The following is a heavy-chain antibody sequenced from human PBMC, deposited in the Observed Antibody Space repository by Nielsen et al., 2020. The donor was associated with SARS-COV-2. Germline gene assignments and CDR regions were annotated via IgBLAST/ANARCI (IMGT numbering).Heavy chain of an antibody. D-gene: IGHD2-8*01. CDR3: ARSGMVQRRRALDI. CDR2: INHSGST. J-gene: IGHJ3*02. Sequence: SETLSLTCAVYGGSFSGYYWSWIRQPPGKGLEWIGEINHSGSTNYNPSLKSRVTISVDTSKNQFSLKLSSVTAADTAVYYCARSGMVQRRRALDIWGQGTMVTVSS. CDR1: GGSFSGYY. V-gene: IGHV4-34*01.